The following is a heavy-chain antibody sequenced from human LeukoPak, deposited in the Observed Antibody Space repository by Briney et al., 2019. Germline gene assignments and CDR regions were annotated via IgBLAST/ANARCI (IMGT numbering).Heavy chain of an antibody. CDR3: AKAKPGYCSSTSCYYFDY. CDR2: ISGSGGST. CDR1: GFTFSSYV. J-gene: IGHJ4*02. D-gene: IGHD2-2*01. Sequence: GGSLRLSCAASGFTFSSYVMSWVRQAPGKGLEWVSAISGSGGSTYYADSVKGRFTISRDNSKNTLYLQMNSLRAEDTAVYYCAKAKPGYCSSTSCYYFDYWGQGTLVTVSS. V-gene: IGHV3-23*01.